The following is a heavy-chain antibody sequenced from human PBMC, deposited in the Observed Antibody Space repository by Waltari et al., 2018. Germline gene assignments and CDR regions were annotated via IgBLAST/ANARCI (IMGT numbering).Heavy chain of an antibody. D-gene: IGHD6-13*01. CDR2: ISSSGKTI. CDR3: ARRSTTWYYYYYAMDV. J-gene: IGHJ6*02. Sequence: EVQLVESGGGLVQPGGSLRLSCAASGFTFSSYEMNWVRQAPGKGLGWVSYISSSGKTIYYADSVKGRFTISRDNAKNSLYLQMNSLRAEDTAVYYCARRSTTWYYYYYAMDVWGPGTTVTVSS. CDR1: GFTFSSYE. V-gene: IGHV3-48*03.